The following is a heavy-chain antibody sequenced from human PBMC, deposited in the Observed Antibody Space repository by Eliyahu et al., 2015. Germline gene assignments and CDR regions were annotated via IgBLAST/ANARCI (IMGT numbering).Heavy chain of an antibody. CDR3: ARRVMDKSFSGYWYFDL. Sequence: QITLKESGPTLVXPTQTLTLTXXYSGFSQTTSGLGVGWIRQPPGKALEWLALNYWDDTKHYSPSLQSXLXITRDTSKNQVVLTMTNMDPVDTATYYCARRVMDKSFSGYWYFDLWGRGSLVTVSS. V-gene: IGHV2-5*02. CDR2: NYWDDTK. CDR1: GFSQTTSGLG. D-gene: IGHD2-2*03. J-gene: IGHJ2*01.